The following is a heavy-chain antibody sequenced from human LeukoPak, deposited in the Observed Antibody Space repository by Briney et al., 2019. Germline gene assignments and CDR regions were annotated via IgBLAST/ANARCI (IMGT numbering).Heavy chain of an antibody. D-gene: IGHD5-24*01. V-gene: IGHV4-34*01. CDR3: ARGIRELATPRAFFDY. CDR2: INHSGST. Sequence: SETLSLTCAVYGGSFSGYYWSWIRQPPGKGLEWIGEINHSGSTNYNPSLKSRVTISVDTYTNHISLKLSSVTAADTAEYNCARGIRELATPRAFFDYWGQGTLVTVSS. J-gene: IGHJ4*02. CDR1: GGSFSGYY.